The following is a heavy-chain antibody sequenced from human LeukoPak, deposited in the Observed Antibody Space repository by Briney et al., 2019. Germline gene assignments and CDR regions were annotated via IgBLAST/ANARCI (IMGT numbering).Heavy chain of an antibody. J-gene: IGHJ4*02. V-gene: IGHV1-2*02. Sequence: ASVKVSCKASGYTFTGYYMDWVRQAPGQGLEWMGWINPNSGATNYAQKFQGRVTMTRDTSISTAYMELSRLRSDDTAVYYCASPSVSDYGDYAFAYWGQGTLVTVSS. CDR3: ASPSVSDYGDYAFAY. CDR1: GYTFTGYY. D-gene: IGHD4-17*01. CDR2: INPNSGAT.